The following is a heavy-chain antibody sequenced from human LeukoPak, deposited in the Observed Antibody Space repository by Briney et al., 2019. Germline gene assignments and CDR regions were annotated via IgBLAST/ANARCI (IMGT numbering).Heavy chain of an antibody. CDR1: GYTLTELS. D-gene: IGHD6-19*01. Sequence: ASVKVSCKVSGYTLTELSMHWVRQAPGKGLEWMGGFDPEDGETIYAQKFQGRVTMTEDTSTDTAYMELSSLRSEDTAVYYCATAARADSSGPRGEFDYWGQGTLVTVSS. CDR3: ATAARADSSGPRGEFDY. J-gene: IGHJ4*02. CDR2: FDPEDGET. V-gene: IGHV1-24*01.